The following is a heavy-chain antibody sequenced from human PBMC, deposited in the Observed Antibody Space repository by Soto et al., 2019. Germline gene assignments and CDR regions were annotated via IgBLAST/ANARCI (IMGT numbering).Heavy chain of an antibody. CDR1: GFTFSSYA. J-gene: IGHJ5*02. CDR2: ISGSGGST. Sequence: GGSLRLSCAASGFTFSSYAMSWVRQAPGKGLEWVSAISGSGGSTYYADSVKGRFTISRDNSKNTLYLQMNSLRAEDTAVYYCAKDKAGVWFGANWFDPWGQGTLVTVSS. V-gene: IGHV3-23*01. D-gene: IGHD3-10*01. CDR3: AKDKAGVWFGANWFDP.